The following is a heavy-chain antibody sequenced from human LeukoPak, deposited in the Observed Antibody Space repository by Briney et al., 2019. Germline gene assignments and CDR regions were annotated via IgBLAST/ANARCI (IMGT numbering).Heavy chain of an antibody. Sequence: PSETLSLTCTVSGGSISSGGYYWSWIRQHPGKGLECIVYISYSGSTYYNPSLKSRVTISVDTYKNQFSLKLSSVTAADTAVYYCARHEYFLFDPWGQGTLVTVSS. D-gene: IGHD2/OR15-2a*01. CDR1: GGSISSGGYY. CDR3: ARHEYFLFDP. CDR2: ISYSGST. V-gene: IGHV4-31*03. J-gene: IGHJ5*02.